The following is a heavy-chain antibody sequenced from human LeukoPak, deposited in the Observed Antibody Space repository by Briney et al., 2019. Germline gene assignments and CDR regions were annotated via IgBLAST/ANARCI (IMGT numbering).Heavy chain of an antibody. CDR1: GYTFTAYY. J-gene: IGHJ2*01. CDR3: ARAGVGYYYDSSGCYPYFDL. D-gene: IGHD3-22*01. Sequence: ASVKVSCKASGYTFTAYYIHWVRQAPGQGLEWMGRINPNSGGTNYAQNFQGRVTVTRDTSISAAYMELSRLRSDDTAVYYCARAGVGYYYDSSGCYPYFDLWGRGTLVTVSS. CDR2: INPNSGGT. V-gene: IGHV1-2*06.